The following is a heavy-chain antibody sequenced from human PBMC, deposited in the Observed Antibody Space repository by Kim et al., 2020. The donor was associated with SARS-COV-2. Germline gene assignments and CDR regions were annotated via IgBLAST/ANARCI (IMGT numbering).Heavy chain of an antibody. V-gene: IGHV3-21*01. J-gene: IGHJ5*02. CDR1: GFTFSSYS. CDR2: ISSSSSYI. D-gene: IGHD1-1*01. Sequence: GGSLRLSCAASGFTFSSYSMNWVRQAPGKGLEWVSSISSSSSYIYYADSVKGRFTISRDNAKNSLYLQMNSLRAEDTAVYYCARYTTRSSPFDPWGQGTLVTVSS. CDR3: ARYTTRSSPFDP.